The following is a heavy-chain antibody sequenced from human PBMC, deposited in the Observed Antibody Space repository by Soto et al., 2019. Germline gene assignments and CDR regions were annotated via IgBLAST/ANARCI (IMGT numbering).Heavy chain of an antibody. CDR2: SYYSGQS. J-gene: IGHJ6*02. V-gene: IGHV4-59*08. CDR3: GRISSVDLYGYVNCGLDV. D-gene: IGHD5-18*01. Sequence: SETLSLPCSLSGGSIRRYYWSWIRQSPEKGLEWIGYSYYSGQSNYNTSLKSRITISVDTSTNQLFLSLRSMTAAATAVYVCGRISSVDLYGYVNCGLDVWGQGTTVTDSS. CDR1: GGSIRRYY.